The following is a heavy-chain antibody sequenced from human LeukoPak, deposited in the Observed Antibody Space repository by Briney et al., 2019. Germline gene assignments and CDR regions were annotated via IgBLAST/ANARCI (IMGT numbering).Heavy chain of an antibody. V-gene: IGHV1-8*03. Sequence: GASVKVSCKASGYTFTSYDINWVRQATGQGLEWMGWMNPNSGNTGYALKFQGRVTITADKSTSTAYMELSSLRSEDTAVYYCAIAYYYGSGSYFYFDYWGQGTLVTVSS. CDR3: AIAYYYGSGSYFYFDY. CDR2: MNPNSGNT. J-gene: IGHJ4*02. CDR1: GYTFTSYD. D-gene: IGHD3-10*01.